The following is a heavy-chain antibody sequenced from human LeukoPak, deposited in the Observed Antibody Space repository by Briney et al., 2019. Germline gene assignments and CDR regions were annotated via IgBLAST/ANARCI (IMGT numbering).Heavy chain of an antibody. Sequence: PSETLSLTCTVSGGSISSSSYYWGWIRQPPGKGLEWIGSIYYSGSTYYNPSLKSRVTISVDTSKNQFSLKLSSVTAADTAVYYCARVRMVRGVIGYDYWGQGTLVTVSS. J-gene: IGHJ4*02. V-gene: IGHV4-39*07. CDR2: IYYSGST. CDR3: ARVRMVRGVIGYDY. CDR1: GGSISSSSYY. D-gene: IGHD3-10*01.